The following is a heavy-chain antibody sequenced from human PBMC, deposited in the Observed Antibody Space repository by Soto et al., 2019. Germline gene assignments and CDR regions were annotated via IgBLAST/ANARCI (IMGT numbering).Heavy chain of an antibody. CDR2: ISSSNRTI. J-gene: IGHJ6*02. CDR3: AREGWPLLQTGMDV. V-gene: IGHV3-48*02. CDR1: GLTFRSYS. D-gene: IGHD2-15*01. Sequence: PGGSLRLSVTAPGLTFRSYSMNWVRQAPGKGLEWVSYISSSNRTIYYADSVKGRFIISRDNAENSLYLQMHSLRDEDTAVYYCAREGWPLLQTGMDVWGQGTTVTVSS.